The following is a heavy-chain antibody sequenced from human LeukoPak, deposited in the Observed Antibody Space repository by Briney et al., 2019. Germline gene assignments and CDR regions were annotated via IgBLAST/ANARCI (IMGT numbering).Heavy chain of an antibody. D-gene: IGHD3-22*01. CDR2: VDPEDGET. V-gene: IGHV1-69-2*01. CDR1: GYTFTDYY. Sequence: ASVKVSCKVSGYTFTDYYMHWVPQAPGKGLEWMGLVDPEDGETIYAEKFQGRVTITADTSTDTAYMELSSLRFEDTAVYYCATGGKYYDSSGYSDYWGQGTLVTVSS. J-gene: IGHJ4*02. CDR3: ATGGKYYDSSGYSDY.